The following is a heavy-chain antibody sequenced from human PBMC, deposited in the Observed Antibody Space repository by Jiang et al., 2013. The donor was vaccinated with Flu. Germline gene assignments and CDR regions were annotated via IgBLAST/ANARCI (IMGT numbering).Heavy chain of an antibody. J-gene: IGHJ4*02. CDR1: GYTFTSYS. CDR2: IHTYTGSP. V-gene: IGHV7-4-1*02. D-gene: IGHD6-25*01. CDR3: ARLDGSDRDF. Sequence: QSGSELKRPGASVKISCQTSGYTFTSYSVNWVRQAPGQGLEWMGWIHTYTGSPTYAQDFTGRFVFSVDSPVSTAYLQISNLKAEDTGIYYCARLDGSDRDFWGQGTQVTVSS.